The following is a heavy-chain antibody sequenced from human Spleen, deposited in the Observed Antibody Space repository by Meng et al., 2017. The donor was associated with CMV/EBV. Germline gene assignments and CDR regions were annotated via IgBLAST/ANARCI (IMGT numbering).Heavy chain of an antibody. V-gene: IGHV4-61*01. Sequence: SETLSLTCTVSGGSVSSGNYYWNWIRQPPGKGLEWIGYIYYSESTNYNPSLKSRVTISVDTSKTQFSLKLTSVTAADTAVYYCARNIWNDYYYYAMDVWGPGTTVTVSS. D-gene: IGHD1-20*01. CDR3: ARNIWNDYYYYAMDV. J-gene: IGHJ6*02. CDR2: IYYSEST. CDR1: GGSVSSGNYY.